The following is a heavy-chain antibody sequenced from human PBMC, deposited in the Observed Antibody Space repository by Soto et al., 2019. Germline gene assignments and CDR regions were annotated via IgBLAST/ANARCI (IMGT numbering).Heavy chain of an antibody. CDR3: ARFAYDFSGVPGEDRASDAFDI. D-gene: IGHD3-3*01. J-gene: IGHJ3*02. CDR1: GDSISSGGYY. Sequence: PSETLSITCTVSGDSISSGGYYWSWIRQHPGKGLEWIGYIYYSGSTYYNPSLKSRVTISVDTSKNQFSLKLSSVTAADTAVYYCARFAYDFSGVPGEDRASDAFDIWGQGTIVTVSS. CDR2: IYYSGST. V-gene: IGHV4-31*03.